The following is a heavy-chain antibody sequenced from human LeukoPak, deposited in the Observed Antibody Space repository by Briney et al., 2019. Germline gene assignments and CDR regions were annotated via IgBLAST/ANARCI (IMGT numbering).Heavy chain of an antibody. J-gene: IGHJ5*02. D-gene: IGHD6-13*01. Sequence: SETLSLTCTVSGGSISSSSYYWGWIRQPPGKGLEWIGSIYYSGSTYYNPSLKSRVTISVDTSKNQFSLKLSSVTAADTAVYYCARIIAAASRSQGPVGWFDPWGQGTLVTVSS. CDR1: GGSISSSSYY. V-gene: IGHV4-39*07. CDR2: IYYSGST. CDR3: ARIIAAASRSQGPVGWFDP.